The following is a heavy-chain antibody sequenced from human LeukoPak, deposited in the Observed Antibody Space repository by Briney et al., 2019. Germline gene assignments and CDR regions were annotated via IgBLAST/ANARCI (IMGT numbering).Heavy chain of an antibody. Sequence: ASVKVSFKVSGYTLTELSMHWVRQAPGKGLEWMGGFDPEDGETIYAQKFQGRVTMTEDTSTDTAYMELSSLRSEDTAVYYCAIGYGSGSYLDYWGQGTLVTVSS. CDR3: AIGYGSGSYLDY. D-gene: IGHD3-10*01. CDR1: GYTLTELS. V-gene: IGHV1-24*01. J-gene: IGHJ4*02. CDR2: FDPEDGET.